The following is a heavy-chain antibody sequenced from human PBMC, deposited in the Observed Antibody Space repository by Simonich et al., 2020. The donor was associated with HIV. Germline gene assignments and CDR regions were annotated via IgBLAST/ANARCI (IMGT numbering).Heavy chain of an antibody. J-gene: IGHJ3*02. CDR1: GGSISRDY. D-gene: IGHD3-10*01. CDR2: IYTSGST. Sequence: QVQLQESGPGLVKPSETLSLTCTVSGGSISRDYWSWIRQPAGKGLEWIGRIYTSGSTNYTPTLKSRVTISGDKSKTQFSLKLSSVTAADTAVYYCARDRDFTIYAFDIWGQGTMVTVSS. CDR3: ARDRDFTIYAFDI. V-gene: IGHV4-4*07.